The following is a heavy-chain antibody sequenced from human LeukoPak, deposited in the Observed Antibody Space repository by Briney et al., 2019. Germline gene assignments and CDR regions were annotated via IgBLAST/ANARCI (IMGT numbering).Heavy chain of an antibody. D-gene: IGHD5-18*01. CDR1: GGSMSNYY. V-gene: IGHV4-59*01. CDR3: ATNLPGYSYGYWVA. J-gene: IGHJ5*02. CDR2: MFYTGSG. Sequence: SETLSLTCSVSGGSMSNYYWNWIRQPPGQGLEWIGYMFYTGSGKYNPSLKSRVTISVDTSKRQISLKLTSVTAADTAVYYCATNLPGYSYGYWVAWGQGTLVTVSS.